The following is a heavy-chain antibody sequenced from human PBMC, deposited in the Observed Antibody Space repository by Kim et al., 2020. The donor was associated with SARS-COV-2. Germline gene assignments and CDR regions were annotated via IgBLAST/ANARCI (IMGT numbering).Heavy chain of an antibody. CDR1: GFIFTNYA. V-gene: IGHV1-3*01. J-gene: IGHJ4*02. CDR3: AKAIWFGGMYYFDF. Sequence: ASVKVSCMTCGFIFTNYAIQWVRQAPGQRLEWMGWINAGNGKTKYSQNFQGRVTITRDTSASTAYMELSSLRFEDTAVYYCAKAIWFGGMYYFDFWGQGTLATVSS. CDR2: INAGNGKT. D-gene: IGHD3-10*01.